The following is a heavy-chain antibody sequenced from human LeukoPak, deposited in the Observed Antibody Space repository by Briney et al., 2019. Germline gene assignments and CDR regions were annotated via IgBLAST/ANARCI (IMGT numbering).Heavy chain of an antibody. Sequence: GASVKVSCKTSGGTFSSYAISWVRQAPGQGLEWMGGIIPIFGTANYAQKFQGRVTITADESTSTAYMELSSLRSEDTAVYYCARGAAEGLDRWGQGTLVTVSS. D-gene: IGHD6-13*01. J-gene: IGHJ5*02. CDR3: ARGAAEGLDR. CDR2: IIPIFGTA. V-gene: IGHV1-69*13. CDR1: GGTFSSYA.